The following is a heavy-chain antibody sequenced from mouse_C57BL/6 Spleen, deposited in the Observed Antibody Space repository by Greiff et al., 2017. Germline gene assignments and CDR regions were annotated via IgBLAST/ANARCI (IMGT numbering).Heavy chain of an antibody. CDR1: GYSITSGYY. J-gene: IGHJ2*01. V-gene: IGHV3-6*01. D-gene: IGHD1-1*01. CDR2: ISYDGSN. Sequence: EVQLVESGPGLVKPSQSLSLTCSVTGYSITSGYYWNWIRQFPGNKLEWMGYISYDGSNNYNPSLKNRISITRDTSKNQFFLKLNSVTTEDTATYYCARNFPDYYGSSYFDYWGQGTTLTVSS. CDR3: ARNFPDYYGSSYFDY.